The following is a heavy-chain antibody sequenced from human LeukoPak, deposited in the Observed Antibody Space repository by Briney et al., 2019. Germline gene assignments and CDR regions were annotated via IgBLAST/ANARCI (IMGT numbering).Heavy chain of an antibody. Sequence: GGSLRLSCAASGFTFSSYWMGWVRQAPGKGLEWVSNIKQDGSEKYYVDSVKGRFTISRDNAKNSLYLQMNSLRAEDTAVYYCARGLRYCSSTSCKYWYFDLWGRGTLVTVSS. CDR1: GFTFSSYW. V-gene: IGHV3-7*05. J-gene: IGHJ2*01. CDR3: ARGLRYCSSTSCKYWYFDL. D-gene: IGHD2-2*01. CDR2: IKQDGSEK.